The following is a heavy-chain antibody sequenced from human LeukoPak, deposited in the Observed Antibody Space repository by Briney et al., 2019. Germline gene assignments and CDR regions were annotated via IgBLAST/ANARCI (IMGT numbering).Heavy chain of an antibody. CDR1: GFTFSSYW. Sequence: PGGSLRLSCVVSGFTFSSYWMNWVRQAPGRGLEWGANIHEDGSDKYYVDSVKGRFTISRDNAKNSLYLQMNSLRAEDTAVYYCARTLRLHTPRAFDIWGQGTMVTVSS. CDR2: IHEDGSDK. J-gene: IGHJ3*02. CDR3: ARTLRLHTPRAFDI. D-gene: IGHD5-24*01. V-gene: IGHV3-7*05.